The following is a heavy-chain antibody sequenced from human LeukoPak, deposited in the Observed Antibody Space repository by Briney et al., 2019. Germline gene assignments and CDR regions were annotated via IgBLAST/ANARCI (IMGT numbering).Heavy chain of an antibody. CDR2: ISYDGSRK. Sequence: PGGSLRLSCAASGFTFSNFAMHWGRQAPGKGLEWVAVISYDGSRKDYADSAKGRFTISRDNSKNTLYLQMNSLRAEDTAVYYCAKDVRGSPGDSGYDYWGVFYFDYWGQGTLVTVSS. CDR1: GFTFSNFA. CDR3: AKDVRGSPGDSGYDYWGVFYFDY. V-gene: IGHV3-30*04. D-gene: IGHD5-12*01. J-gene: IGHJ4*02.